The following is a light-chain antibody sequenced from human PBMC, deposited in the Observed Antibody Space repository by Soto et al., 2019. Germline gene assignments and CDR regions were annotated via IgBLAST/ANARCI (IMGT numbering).Light chain of an antibody. V-gene: IGKV3-15*01. J-gene: IGKJ1*01. CDR1: QSVSSN. Sequence: EIVMTQSPATLSVSPGERATLSCRASQSVSSNLAWYQQKPGQAPRLLIYGASTRATGIPARFSGSGSGTEFTLTISSLQSEDFEVYSFPQYNNWPWTFGQGTKVEIK. CDR3: PQYNNWPWT. CDR2: GAS.